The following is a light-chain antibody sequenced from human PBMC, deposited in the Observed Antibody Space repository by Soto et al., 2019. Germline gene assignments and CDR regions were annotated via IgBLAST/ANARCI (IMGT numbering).Light chain of an antibody. CDR2: DVS. CDR1: SSDVGGYNY. CDR3: SSYTSSPHVV. J-gene: IGLJ2*01. Sequence: QSALTQPASVSGSPGQSITISCTGTSSDVGGYNYVSWYQQHPGKAPKLMIYDVSNRPSGVSNRFSGSKSGNTASLTISGLQAEDEADYYCSSYTSSPHVVFGGWTQLTVL. V-gene: IGLV2-14*01.